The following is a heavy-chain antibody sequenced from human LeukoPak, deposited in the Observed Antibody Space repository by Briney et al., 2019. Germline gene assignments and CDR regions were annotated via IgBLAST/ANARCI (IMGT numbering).Heavy chain of an antibody. J-gene: IGHJ3*02. V-gene: IGHV2-5*01. CDR3: ARRSRSPDAFDI. Sequence: SGPTLVNPTQTLTLTCTFSGFSLSTYGVGVGWIRQTPGKALEWLALNYWNDDKCYSPSLNSRLTITKDTSKNQVVLTMTNMDPVDTATYYCARRSRSPDAFDIWGQGTMVTVSS. CDR2: NYWNDDK. CDR1: GFSLSTYGVG.